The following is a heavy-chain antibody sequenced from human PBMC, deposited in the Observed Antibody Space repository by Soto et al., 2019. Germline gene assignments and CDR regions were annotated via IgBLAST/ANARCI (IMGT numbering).Heavy chain of an antibody. Sequence: GASVKVSCKASGGTSSSYTIRWVRQAPGQGLEWMGRIIPILGIANYAQKFQGRVTITADKSTSTAYMELSSLRSEDTAVYYCARGDYYYMDVWGKGTTVTVSS. J-gene: IGHJ6*03. CDR2: IIPILGIA. CDR3: ARGDYYYMDV. CDR1: GGTSSSYT. V-gene: IGHV1-69*02.